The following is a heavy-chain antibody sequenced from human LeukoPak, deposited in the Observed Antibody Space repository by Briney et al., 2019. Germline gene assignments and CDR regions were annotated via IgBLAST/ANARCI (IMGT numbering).Heavy chain of an antibody. CDR1: GYTFTGYY. V-gene: IGHV1-2*02. CDR3: ATGRPGSLLDY. D-gene: IGHD1-1*01. J-gene: IGHJ4*02. Sequence: ASVKVSCKASGYTFTGYYMHWVRQAPGQGLEWMGWINPNSGGTDYAQMLQGRVTMTEDTSTDTAYMELSSLRSEDTAVYFCATGRPGSLLDYWGQGTVVTVSS. CDR2: INPNSGGT.